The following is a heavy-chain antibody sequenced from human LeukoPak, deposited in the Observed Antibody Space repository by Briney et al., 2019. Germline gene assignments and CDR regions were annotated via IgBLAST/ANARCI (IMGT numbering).Heavy chain of an antibody. D-gene: IGHD4-11*01. CDR2: MKPSSGQT. V-gene: IGHV1-8*01. CDR3: ARGPPERTYSDF. Sequence: APVTVSCKTSGYTFSKYDVNWVRQATGQGLEWMGWMKPSSGQTGYAQRFQGRIIMTRNTSITTAYMQLNSLTSEDTAKYYCARGPPERTYSDFWGQGTLVTVSS. CDR1: GYTFSKYD. J-gene: IGHJ4*02.